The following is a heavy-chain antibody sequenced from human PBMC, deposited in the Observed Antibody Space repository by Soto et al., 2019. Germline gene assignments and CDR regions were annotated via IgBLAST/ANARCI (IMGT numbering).Heavy chain of an antibody. D-gene: IGHD6-19*01. CDR3: ANGYRSGWYYLDY. Sequence: QVQLVESGGGVVQPGRSLRLSCAASGFTFSTYGMHWVRQAPGKGLEWVAVISHDGSNKYYVDSVKGRFTISRDNSKNTLYLQMSSLKPEDTAVYYCANGYRSGWYYLDYWGQGTLVTVSS. V-gene: IGHV3-30*18. J-gene: IGHJ4*02. CDR1: GFTFSTYG. CDR2: ISHDGSNK.